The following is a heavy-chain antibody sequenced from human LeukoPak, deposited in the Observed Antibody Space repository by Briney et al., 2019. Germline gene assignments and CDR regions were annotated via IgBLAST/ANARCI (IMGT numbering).Heavy chain of an antibody. D-gene: IGHD2-15*01. J-gene: IGHJ5*02. V-gene: IGHV3-74*01. CDR1: GFTFSSDW. CDR3: AREYSTGFDP. CDR2: INSDGSST. Sequence: GGSLRLSCGASGFTFSSDWMHWVRQGPGKGLVWVSRINSDGSSTSYADSVKGRFTISRDNAKNTLYLQMNSLRAEDTAVYYCAREYSTGFDPWGQGTLVTVSS.